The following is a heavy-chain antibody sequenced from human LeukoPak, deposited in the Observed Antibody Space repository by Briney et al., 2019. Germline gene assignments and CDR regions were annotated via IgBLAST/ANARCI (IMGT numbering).Heavy chain of an antibody. J-gene: IGHJ4*02. D-gene: IGHD3-10*01. CDR1: GYTFTNYG. Sequence: GASVKVSCKASGYTFTNYGISWVRQAPGQGLEWLGWISAYSGDTNYAQNLQGRVTMTTDTSTSTAYMELRSLRSDDTAVYSCARVRYGSGSYNNDYWGQGTLVTVSS. CDR3: ARVRYGSGSYNNDY. V-gene: IGHV1-18*01. CDR2: ISAYSGDT.